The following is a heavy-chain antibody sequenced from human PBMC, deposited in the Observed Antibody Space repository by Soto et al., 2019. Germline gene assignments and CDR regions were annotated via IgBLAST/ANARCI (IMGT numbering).Heavy chain of an antibody. D-gene: IGHD6-13*01. CDR1: GYTFTSYY. CDR3: AREGVPDSYSSRWYGFDY. J-gene: IGHJ4*02. CDR2: INPSGGST. Sequence: QVQLVQSGAEVKKPGASVKVSCKASGYTFTSYYMHWVRQAPGQGLEWMGIINPSGGSTSYAQKCQGRVPMTRDTSTSTVYMELSILRSEDTAVYYCAREGVPDSYSSRWYGFDYWGQGTLVTVSS. V-gene: IGHV1-46*01.